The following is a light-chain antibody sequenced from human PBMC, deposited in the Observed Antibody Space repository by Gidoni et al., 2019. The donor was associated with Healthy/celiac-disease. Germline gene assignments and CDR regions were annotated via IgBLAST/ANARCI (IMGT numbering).Light chain of an antibody. CDR3: QQYNSYWT. V-gene: IGKV1-5*03. J-gene: IGKJ1*01. Sequence: DIQMTPSPSTLSASVEDRVTLTRRASQSISSWLGWYQQKPGKAPKLLIYKASSLESGVPSRFSGSGSGTEFTLTISSLQPDDFATYYCQQYNSYWTFGQGTKVEIK. CDR2: KAS. CDR1: QSISSW.